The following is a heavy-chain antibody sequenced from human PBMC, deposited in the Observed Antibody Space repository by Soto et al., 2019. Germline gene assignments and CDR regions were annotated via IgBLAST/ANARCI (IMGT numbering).Heavy chain of an antibody. CDR1: GGSISSSSYY. V-gene: IGHV4-39*01. Sequence: SETLSLTCTVSGGSISSSSYYWGWIRQPPGKGLEWIGSIYYSGSTYYNPSLKSRVTISVDTSKNQFSLKLSSVTAADTAVYYCARQGSGWYGGYWFDPWGQGTLVTVSS. CDR3: ARQGSGWYGGYWFDP. J-gene: IGHJ5*02. D-gene: IGHD6-19*01. CDR2: IYYSGST.